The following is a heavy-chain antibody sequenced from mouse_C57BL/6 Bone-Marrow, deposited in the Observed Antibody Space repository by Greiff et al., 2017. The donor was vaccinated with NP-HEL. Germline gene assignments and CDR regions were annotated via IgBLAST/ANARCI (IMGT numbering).Heavy chain of an antibody. D-gene: IGHD2-5*01. CDR3: AGTPYSNAFAY. CDR2: ISSGGSYT. V-gene: IGHV5-6*01. J-gene: IGHJ3*01. CDR1: GFTFSSYG. Sequence: EVTLVESGGDLVKPGGSLKLSCAASGFTFSSYGMSWVRQTPDKRLEWVATISSGGSYTYYPDSVKGRFTISRDNAKNTLSLQMSSLKYEDTAMYYCAGTPYSNAFAYWGQGTLVTVSA.